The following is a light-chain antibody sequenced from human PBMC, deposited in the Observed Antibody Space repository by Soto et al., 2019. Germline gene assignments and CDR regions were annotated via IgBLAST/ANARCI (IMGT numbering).Light chain of an antibody. CDR2: GAS. Sequence: EIVLTQSPGTLSLSPGERATLSCRASQSVSSSYFAWYQQKPGQAPRLLIYGASSRATGIPDRFSGSGSGTDFTLTISRLEPEDFAVYYCQQYGSAPPYTFGQGTTLEIK. CDR1: QSVSSSY. CDR3: QQYGSAPPYT. J-gene: IGKJ2*01. V-gene: IGKV3-20*01.